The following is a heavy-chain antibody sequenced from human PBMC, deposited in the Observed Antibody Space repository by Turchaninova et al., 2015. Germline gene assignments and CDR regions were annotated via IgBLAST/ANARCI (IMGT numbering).Heavy chain of an antibody. CDR1: GGSFSGYY. V-gene: IGHV4-34*01. J-gene: IGHJ6*02. Sequence: QVQXXXWGXXLLKPSETXSXPXXVYGGSFSGYYGNWTRQPPGKGREWIGKINHSVSTNYNPSLKSRVTISIDTSKNQFSLKLSSVTAADTAVYYCARGNYRDYAGGMDVWGQGTTVTVSS. CDR3: ARGNYRDYAGGMDV. CDR2: INHSVST. D-gene: IGHD4-17*01.